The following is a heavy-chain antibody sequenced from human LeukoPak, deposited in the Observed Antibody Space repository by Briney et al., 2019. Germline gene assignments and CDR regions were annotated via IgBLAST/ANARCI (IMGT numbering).Heavy chain of an antibody. Sequence: WGSLRLSCAASGFTFSNAWMNWVRQAPGKGLEWVGRIKSKTDGGTTEYAAPVKGRFTISRDDSKNTLYLQMNSLKTEDTAVYYCTTGATRLLLEYWGQGTLVTVSS. V-gene: IGHV3-15*01. J-gene: IGHJ4*02. CDR2: IKSKTDGGTT. CDR3: TTGATRLLLEY. D-gene: IGHD2/OR15-2a*01. CDR1: GFTFSNAW.